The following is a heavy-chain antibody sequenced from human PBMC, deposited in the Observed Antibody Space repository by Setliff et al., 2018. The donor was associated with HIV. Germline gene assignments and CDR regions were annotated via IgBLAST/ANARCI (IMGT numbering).Heavy chain of an antibody. Sequence: SETLSLTCAVSGYSISSGCYWGWIRQPPGKGLEWIGSMYHTGTTNYSPSLDSRFTISVDTSKNQFSLKLRSVTAADRAVYYCARHRDPPGSSWIYYYSYMDVCGKGTTVTVSS. V-gene: IGHV4-38-2*01. D-gene: IGHD6-13*01. CDR2: MYHTGTT. J-gene: IGHJ6*03. CDR3: ARHRDPPGSSWIYYYSYMDV. CDR1: GYSISSGCY.